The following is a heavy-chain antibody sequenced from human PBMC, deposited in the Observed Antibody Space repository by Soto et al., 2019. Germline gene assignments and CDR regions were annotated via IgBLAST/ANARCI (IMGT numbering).Heavy chain of an antibody. Sequence: PGESLKISCKGSGYSFTSYWISWVRQMPGKGLEWMGRIDPSDSYTNYSPSFQGHVTISADKSISTAYLQWSSLKASDTAMYYCARNSTATVVPYTRGFDPWGQGTLVTVSS. J-gene: IGHJ5*02. CDR2: IDPSDSYT. V-gene: IGHV5-10-1*01. CDR3: ARNSTATVVPYTRGFDP. D-gene: IGHD4-17*01. CDR1: GYSFTSYW.